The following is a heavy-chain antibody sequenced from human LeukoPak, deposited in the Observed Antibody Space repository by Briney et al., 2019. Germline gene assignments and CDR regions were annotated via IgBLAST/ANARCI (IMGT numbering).Heavy chain of an antibody. Sequence: PGGSLRLSCAASGFTFSSYWMSWVRQTPGKGLEGVADMKGDGSDKQYVDSVKGRFTISRDNARNSLYLQMNSLRGEDTAVYYCAKSGGNADFDYWGQGTLVTVSS. CDR3: AKSGGNADFDY. V-gene: IGHV3-7*01. D-gene: IGHD4-23*01. J-gene: IGHJ4*02. CDR2: MKGDGSDK. CDR1: GFTFSSYW.